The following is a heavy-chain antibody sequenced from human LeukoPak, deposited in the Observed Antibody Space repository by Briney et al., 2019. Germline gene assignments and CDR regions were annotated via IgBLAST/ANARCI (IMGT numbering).Heavy chain of an antibody. CDR3: ARAPVFGKWFGLYYFDY. D-gene: IGHD3-10*01. CDR1: GGSFSGYY. V-gene: IGHV4-34*01. Sequence: PSETLSLTCAVYGGSFSGYYWSWIRQPPGKGLEWIGEINHSGSTNYNPSLKSRVTISVDTSKNQFSPKLSSVTAADTAVYYCARAPVFGKWFGLYYFDYWGQGTLVTVSS. J-gene: IGHJ4*02. CDR2: INHSGST.